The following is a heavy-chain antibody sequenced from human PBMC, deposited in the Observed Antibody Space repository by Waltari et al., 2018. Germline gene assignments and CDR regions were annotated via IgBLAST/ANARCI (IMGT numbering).Heavy chain of an antibody. CDR2: INQYGSEE. CDR1: GFVLNHDG. D-gene: IGHD4-4*01. Sequence: ELQLVESGGGLVQPGRSLKLSCSASGFVLNHDGVCWVRQAPGKGLEWVANINQYGSEEHYVDSAKGRFTISRDNAKNAVYLQMNSLSAGDTSVYYCARGDSWAFDIWGQGTMVTVAS. V-gene: IGHV3-7*01. J-gene: IGHJ3*02. CDR3: ARGDSWAFDI.